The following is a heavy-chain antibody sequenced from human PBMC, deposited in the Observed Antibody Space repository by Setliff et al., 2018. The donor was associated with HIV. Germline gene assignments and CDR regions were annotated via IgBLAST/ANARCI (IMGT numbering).Heavy chain of an antibody. Sequence: SETLSLTCVVSGGSISSSWWSWVRQPPGQGLEWIGEISHSGSPNYNPSLKNRVTISVDKFRNHFSLKLGSVTAADTAVYYCAKNSLPPPYSSSPGWFDTWGQGTLVTVS. CDR1: GGSISSSW. V-gene: IGHV4-4*02. J-gene: IGHJ5*02. D-gene: IGHD6-13*01. CDR3: AKNSLPPPYSSSPGWFDT. CDR2: ISHSGSP.